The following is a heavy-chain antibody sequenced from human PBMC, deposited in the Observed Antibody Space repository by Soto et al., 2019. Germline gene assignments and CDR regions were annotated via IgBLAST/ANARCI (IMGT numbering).Heavy chain of an antibody. CDR2: IYYSGST. Sequence: QVQLQESGPRLVKPSQTLSLTCTVSGDSISSGDYYWSWIRQSPGKGLEWIGHIYYSGSTYYNPALKSRVTIPVDTSKNKFSLKLSSVTAADTAVYHCARSRYCSSTSCFTLGDYFDSWGQGTLVTVSS. J-gene: IGHJ4*02. CDR3: ARSRYCSSTSCFTLGDYFDS. D-gene: IGHD2-2*01. V-gene: IGHV4-30-4*01. CDR1: GDSISSGDYY.